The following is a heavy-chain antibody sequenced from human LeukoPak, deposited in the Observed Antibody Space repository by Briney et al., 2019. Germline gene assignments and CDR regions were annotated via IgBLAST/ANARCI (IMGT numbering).Heavy chain of an antibody. Sequence: VASVKVSCKASGYTFTSYGISWARQAPGQGLEWMGWISAYNGNTNYAQKLQGRVTMTTDTSTSTAYMELRSLRSDDTAVYYCARDLGLFWSSSRLFDYWGQGTLVTVSS. D-gene: IGHD3-3*01. CDR1: GYTFTSYG. V-gene: IGHV1-18*01. CDR3: ARDLGLFWSSSRLFDY. CDR2: ISAYNGNT. J-gene: IGHJ4*02.